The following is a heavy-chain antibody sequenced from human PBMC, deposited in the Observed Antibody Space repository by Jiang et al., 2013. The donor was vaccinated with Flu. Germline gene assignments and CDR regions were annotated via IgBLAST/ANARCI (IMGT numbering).Heavy chain of an antibody. CDR3: AHYSPGVRLWDY. CDR2: IYWDDDK. J-gene: IGHJ4*02. Sequence: TSGVGVGWIRQPPGKALEWLALIYWDDDKRYSPSLKSRLTITKDTSKNQVVLTMTNMDPVDTATYYCAHYSPGVRLWDYWGQGTLVTVSS. V-gene: IGHV2-5*02. CDR1: TSGVG. D-gene: IGHD2-21*01.